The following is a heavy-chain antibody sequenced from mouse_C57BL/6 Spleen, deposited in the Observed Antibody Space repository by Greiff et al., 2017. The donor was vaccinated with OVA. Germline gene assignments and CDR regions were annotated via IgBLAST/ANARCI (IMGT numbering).Heavy chain of an antibody. CDR3: AKTGDYDRDCFDY. CDR1: GFTFSSYG. Sequence: EVKLVESGGDLVKPGGSLKLSCAASGFTFSSYGMSWVSQTPDKRLEWVATISSGGSYTYYPDSVKGRFTISRDNAKNTLYLQMSRLKAEDTAMYYCAKTGDYDRDCFDYWGQGTTLTVSS. D-gene: IGHD2-4*01. V-gene: IGHV5-6*02. CDR2: ISSGGSYT. J-gene: IGHJ2*01.